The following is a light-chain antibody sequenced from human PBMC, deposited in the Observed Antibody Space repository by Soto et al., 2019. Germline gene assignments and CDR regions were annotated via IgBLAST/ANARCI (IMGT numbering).Light chain of an antibody. J-gene: IGKJ1*01. CDR2: DAS. CDR1: QGFSNN. CDR3: QQYNNWPPWT. Sequence: IRRTHSPATRSGSPGERATLSCRAVQGFSNNLAWYQQKPGQAPRLLIYDASTRATGIPARFSGSGSGTEFTLTISGLQSEDFAVYYCQQYNNWPPWTFGQGTKVEIK. V-gene: IGKV3-15*01.